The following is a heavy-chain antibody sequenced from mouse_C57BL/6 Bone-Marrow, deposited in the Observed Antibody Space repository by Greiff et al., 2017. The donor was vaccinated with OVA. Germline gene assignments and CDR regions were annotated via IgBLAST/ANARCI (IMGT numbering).Heavy chain of an antibody. CDR3: ARITTVVDAMDY. V-gene: IGHV1-18*01. Sequence: VHVKQSGPELVKPGASVKIPCKASGYTFTDYNMDWVKQSHGKSLEWIGDINPNNGGTIYNQKFKGKATLTVDKSSSTAYMELRSLTSEDTAVYYCARITTVVDAMDYWGQGTSVTVSS. CDR1: GYTFTDYN. CDR2: INPNNGGT. D-gene: IGHD1-1*01. J-gene: IGHJ4*01.